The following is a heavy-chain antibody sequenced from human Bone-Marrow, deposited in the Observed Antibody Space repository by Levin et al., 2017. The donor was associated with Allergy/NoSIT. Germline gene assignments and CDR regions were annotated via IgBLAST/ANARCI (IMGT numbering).Heavy chain of an antibody. J-gene: IGHJ6*02. CDR2: ISDSSSSI. CDR3: ARDCPHLSYSSTWYYYYGMDV. CDR1: GFTFSNSS. V-gene: IGHV3-48*01. Sequence: GGSLRLSCAASGFTFSNSSMNWVRQAPGKGLEWVSYISDSSSSIFYADSVKGRFTISRDNAKNSLFLQMNSLRVEDTAVYYCARDCPHLSYSSTWYYYYGMDVWGQGTTVTVSS. D-gene: IGHD6-13*01.